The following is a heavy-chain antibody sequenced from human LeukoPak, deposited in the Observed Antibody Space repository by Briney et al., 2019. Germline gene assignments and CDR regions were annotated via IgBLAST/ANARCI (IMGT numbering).Heavy chain of an antibody. CDR2: IYSGGTT. J-gene: IGHJ4*02. D-gene: IGHD6-13*01. V-gene: IGHV3-66*01. CDR3: ARDPPAVASNTYG. Sequence: PGGSLRLSCAASGVTVSNNYMNWVRQAPGKGLEWVSLIYSGGTTHYADTVKGRFTITRDSSTNTLYLQMNSLRAEDTAVYYCARDPPAVASNTYGWGQGTLVTVSS. CDR1: GVTVSNNY.